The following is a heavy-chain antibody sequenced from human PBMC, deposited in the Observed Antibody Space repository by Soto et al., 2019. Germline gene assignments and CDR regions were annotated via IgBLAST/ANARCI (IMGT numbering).Heavy chain of an antibody. CDR2: IYYSGST. J-gene: IGHJ4*02. CDR1: GGSVSSSSYY. D-gene: IGHD2-15*01. CDR3: ARVPDIVVVANHFFDY. V-gene: IGHV4-39*01. Sequence: SETLSLTCTVSGGSVSSSSYYWGWIRQPPGKGLEWIGGIYYSGSTYFNPSLKSRVTISVDTSKNQFSLKLTSVTAADTAVYYCARVPDIVVVANHFFDYWGQGTLVTVSS.